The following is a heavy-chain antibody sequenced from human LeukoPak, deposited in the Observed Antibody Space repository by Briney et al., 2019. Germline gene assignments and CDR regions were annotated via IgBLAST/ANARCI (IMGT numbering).Heavy chain of an antibody. Sequence: GRSLRLSCAASGFTFSSYAMHWVRQAPGKGLEWVAVMSYDGNNKYYADSVKGRFTISRDNPKNTLYLQMNSLRVEDTAVYYCARDFLTIYDYWGQGTLVTASS. J-gene: IGHJ4*02. CDR1: GFTFSSYA. CDR3: ARDFLTIYDY. CDR2: MSYDGNNK. D-gene: IGHD3-10*01. V-gene: IGHV3-30-3*01.